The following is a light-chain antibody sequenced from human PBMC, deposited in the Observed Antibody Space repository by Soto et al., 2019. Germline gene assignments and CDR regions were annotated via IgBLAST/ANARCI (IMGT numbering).Light chain of an antibody. CDR3: QQFNDWPLT. CDR1: QSIKTD. Sequence: EIVMTQFPATLSVSPGERAILSCRASQSIKTDVAWYQQRPGQAPRLLVYGASARAPGIPARFSASGSGTEFTLAISSLQSEDFALYYCQQFNDWPLTFGQGTKVDIK. V-gene: IGKV3-15*01. CDR2: GAS. J-gene: IGKJ1*01.